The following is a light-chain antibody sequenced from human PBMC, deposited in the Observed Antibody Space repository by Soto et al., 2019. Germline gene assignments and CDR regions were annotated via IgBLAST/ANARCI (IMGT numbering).Light chain of an antibody. CDR3: QQYGSSPFT. CDR1: QSVSRY. CDR2: GAS. V-gene: IGKV3-20*01. J-gene: IGKJ3*01. Sequence: EIVLTQSPGTLSLSPGERATLSCRASQSVSRYLAWYQQRPGQAPRLLIYGASSRAAGIPDRFSGSGSGTAFTLTISRLEPEDFAVYYCQQYGSSPFTFGPGTKVDIK.